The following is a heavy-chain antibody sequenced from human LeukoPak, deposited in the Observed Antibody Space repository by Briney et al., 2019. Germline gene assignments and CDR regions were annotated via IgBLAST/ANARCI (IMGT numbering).Heavy chain of an antibody. CDR3: ARVVAVAGKAFDI. D-gene: IGHD6-19*01. Sequence: PGGSLRLSCAASGFSFSSYGMHWVRQAPGKGLEWVAVIWYDGSKKYYADSVKGRFIISRDNSRNTLYLQMNSLRVEDTTVYYCARVVAVAGKAFDIWGQGTMVTVSS. J-gene: IGHJ3*02. CDR1: GFSFSSYG. V-gene: IGHV3-33*01. CDR2: IWYDGSKK.